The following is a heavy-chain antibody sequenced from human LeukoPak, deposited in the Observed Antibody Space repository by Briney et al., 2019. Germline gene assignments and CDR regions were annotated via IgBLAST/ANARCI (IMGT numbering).Heavy chain of an antibody. Sequence: GGSLRLSCAASGFIVSTSYMSWVRQAPGKGLEWVSIMYSGGTASYADSVKGRFTVSRDNSKNTLYLQMNTLRAEDTAVYYCARDGQEQWPFDYWGQGTLVTVSS. J-gene: IGHJ4*02. CDR2: MYSGGTA. D-gene: IGHD6-19*01. V-gene: IGHV3-53*01. CDR3: ARDGQEQWPFDY. CDR1: GFIVSTSY.